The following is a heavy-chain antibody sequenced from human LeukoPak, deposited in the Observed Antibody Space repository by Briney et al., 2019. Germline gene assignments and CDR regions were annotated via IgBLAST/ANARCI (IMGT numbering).Heavy chain of an antibody. Sequence: GGSLRLSCAASGFTFASYAMSWVRQAPGKGLEWVSSISGSGGTTYYADSVKGRFTISRDKSQSTLYLQMNCLRADDTAVYYCAKGRLTTVISYLFDCWGQGTLVTVSS. CDR2: ISGSGGTT. V-gene: IGHV3-23*01. D-gene: IGHD4-17*01. CDR1: GFTFASYA. CDR3: AKGRLTTVISYLFDC. J-gene: IGHJ4*02.